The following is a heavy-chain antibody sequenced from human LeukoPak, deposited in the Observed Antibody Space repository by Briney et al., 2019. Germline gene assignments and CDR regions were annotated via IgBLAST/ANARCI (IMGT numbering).Heavy chain of an antibody. J-gene: IGHJ4*02. CDR2: ISTTRVNTI. D-gene: IGHD3-10*01. CDR1: GFTFSDYS. CDR3: ARKPGLWFGELFDY. V-gene: IGHV3-11*01. Sequence: GGSLRLSCAASGFTFSDYSMTWIRQAPGKGLECVSHISTTRVNTILYVDSVKGRFTISRDNAKNSLYLQMNSLRAEDTALYYCARKPGLWFGELFDYWGQGTLVTVSS.